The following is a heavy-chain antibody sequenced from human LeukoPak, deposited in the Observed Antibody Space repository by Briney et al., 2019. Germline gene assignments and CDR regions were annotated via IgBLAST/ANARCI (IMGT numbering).Heavy chain of an antibody. CDR2: INANSGGT. J-gene: IGHJ3*02. D-gene: IGHD3-22*01. CDR3: ARDRYYDSEGMGDAFDI. V-gene: IGHV1-2*02. Sequence: ASVKVSCKASGYTFTGYYMHWVRQAPGQGLEWMGWINANSGGTNYAQKFQGRVTVTRDTSISTADMELSRLRSDDTAVYYCARDRYYDSEGMGDAFDIWGQGTMVTVSS. CDR1: GYTFTGYY.